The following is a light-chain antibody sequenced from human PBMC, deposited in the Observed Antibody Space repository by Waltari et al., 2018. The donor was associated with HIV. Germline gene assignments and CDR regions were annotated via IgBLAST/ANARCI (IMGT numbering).Light chain of an antibody. CDR1: SSDVGASTY. J-gene: IGLJ1*01. Sequence: QSALTQPRSVSGSPGQSVTISCTGTSSDVGASTYVSWYQQHPGKAPKLMIYDVTKRPSVVPDRFSGSKSGNTASLTISGLQAEDEADYYCCSYAGSSYVFGTGTNVTVL. CDR2: DVT. CDR3: CSYAGSSYV. V-gene: IGLV2-11*01.